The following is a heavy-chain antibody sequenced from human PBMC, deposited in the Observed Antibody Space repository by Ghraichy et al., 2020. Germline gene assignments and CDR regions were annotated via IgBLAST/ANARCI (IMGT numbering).Heavy chain of an antibody. CDR3: ARVSRTSTHNLDYMDV. CDR1: GFTFSTYE. D-gene: IGHD1-1*01. V-gene: IGHV3-48*03. J-gene: IGHJ6*03. Sequence: GGSLRLSCAPSGFTFSTYEMNWVRLAPGKGLDWVSYISSSGSTIYYTDSVKGRFTISRDNAKNSLYLQMNSLRAEDTAVYYCARVSRTSTHNLDYMDVWGKGTTVTVSS. CDR2: ISSSGSTI.